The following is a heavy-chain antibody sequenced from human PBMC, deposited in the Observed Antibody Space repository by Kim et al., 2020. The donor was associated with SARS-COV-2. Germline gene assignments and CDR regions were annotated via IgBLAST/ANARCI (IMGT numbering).Heavy chain of an antibody. CDR1: GFTFSSYW. Sequence: GGSLRLSCAASGFTFSSYWMSWVRQAPGKGLVWVSSIKQDASVISYVDSVRGRFTISRDNAKNSLSLQMDSLRAEDTALYFCARPYRGGSFDIWGLGTMV. V-gene: IGHV3-7*01. CDR3: ARPYRGGSFDI. CDR2: IKQDASVI. D-gene: IGHD1-26*01. J-gene: IGHJ3*02.